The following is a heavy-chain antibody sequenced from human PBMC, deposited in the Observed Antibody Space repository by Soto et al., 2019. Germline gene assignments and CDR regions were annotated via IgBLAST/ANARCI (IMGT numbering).Heavy chain of an antibody. Sequence: LRLSCAASGFTFSSYAMSWVRQAPGKGLEWVSAISGSGGSTYYADSVKGRFTISRDNSKNTLYLQMNSLRAEDTAVYYCAKSLSGSSRSFDYWGQGTLVTVSS. J-gene: IGHJ4*02. CDR1: GFTFSSYA. CDR2: ISGSGGST. V-gene: IGHV3-23*01. CDR3: AKSLSGSSRSFDY. D-gene: IGHD5-12*01.